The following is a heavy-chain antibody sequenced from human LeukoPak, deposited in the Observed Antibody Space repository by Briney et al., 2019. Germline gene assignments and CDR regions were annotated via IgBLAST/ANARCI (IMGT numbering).Heavy chain of an antibody. Sequence: GGSLRLSCAASGFTFDDYTMHWVRQAPGKGLEWVSYISSSSSTIYYADSVKGRFTISRDNAKNSLYLQMNSLRAEDTAVYYCARDVIYDSEIYSYGDSWGQGTLVTVSS. CDR2: ISSSSSTI. J-gene: IGHJ4*02. V-gene: IGHV3-48*04. CDR3: ARDVIYDSEIYSYGDS. CDR1: GFTFDDYT. D-gene: IGHD3-16*01.